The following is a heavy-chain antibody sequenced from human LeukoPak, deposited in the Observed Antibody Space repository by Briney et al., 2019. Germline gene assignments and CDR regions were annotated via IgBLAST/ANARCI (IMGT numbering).Heavy chain of an antibody. CDR2: INPSGDST. D-gene: IGHD6-6*01. CDR1: GYTFTSNH. J-gene: IGHJ4*02. CDR3: AKIAARDTGEGY. V-gene: IGHV1-46*01. Sequence: ASVKASCKASGYTFTSNHIHWVRQAPGQGLEWMGVINPSGDSTSYAPNFQGRVTVTRDTSTSTVYMELSSLRSEDTAIYYCAKIAARDTGEGYWGQGTLVTVSS.